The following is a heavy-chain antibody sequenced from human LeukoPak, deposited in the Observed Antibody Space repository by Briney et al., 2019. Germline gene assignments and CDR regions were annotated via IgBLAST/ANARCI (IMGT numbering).Heavy chain of an antibody. CDR2: IYENGGTT. Sequence: QAGGPLRLSCVGSGFTFRSHAMSWVRQAPEKGLEFVSGIYENGGTTYYADSVKGRFSISRDNSKSTLYLQMDSLRGEDTAVYYCAKDFRIGYSAHFDYWGQGALVTVSS. D-gene: IGHD2-21*01. J-gene: IGHJ4*02. V-gene: IGHV3-23*01. CDR1: GFTFRSHA. CDR3: AKDFRIGYSAHFDY.